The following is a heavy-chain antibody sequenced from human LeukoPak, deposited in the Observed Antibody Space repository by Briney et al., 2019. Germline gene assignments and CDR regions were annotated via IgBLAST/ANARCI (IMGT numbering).Heavy chain of an antibody. CDR3: ASPGNYYDSSGFVL. D-gene: IGHD3-22*01. CDR2: ISSSSSTI. J-gene: IGHJ4*02. CDR1: GFTFSSYS. Sequence: GGSLRLSCVASGFTFSSYSMNWVRQAPGKGLEWVSYISSSSSTIYYADSVKGRFTISRDNAKNSLYLQMNSLRAEDTAVYYCASPGNYYDSSGFVLWGQGTLVTVSS. V-gene: IGHV3-48*04.